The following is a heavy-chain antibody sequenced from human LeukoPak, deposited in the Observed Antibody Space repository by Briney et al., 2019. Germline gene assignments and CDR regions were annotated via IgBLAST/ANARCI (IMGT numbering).Heavy chain of an antibody. J-gene: IGHJ5*02. V-gene: IGHV1-2*02. Sequence: GASVKVSCKASGYTFTSYGIRWVRQAPGQGLEWMGWINPNSGGTNFAPKFHGRVSMTRDTSINTAYMELTSLRSDDTAVYYCARGDKKENQSGPSGYFDPWGQGTLVTVSS. CDR3: ARGDKKENQSGPSGYFDP. D-gene: IGHD3-10*01. CDR2: INPNSGGT. CDR1: GYTFTSYG.